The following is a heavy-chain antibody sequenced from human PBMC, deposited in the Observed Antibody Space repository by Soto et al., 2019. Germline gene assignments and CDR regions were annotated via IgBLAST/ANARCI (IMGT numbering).Heavy chain of an antibody. CDR3: ARDSYDILTGQKRYFDF. CDR1: GFIFEDYT. D-gene: IGHD3-9*01. J-gene: IGHJ4*02. CDR2: ISWDGGIT. Sequence: PGGSLRLSCAASGFIFEDYTMHWVRQGPGKGPEWISLISWDGGITDYSDSVKGRFISSRDNSKNSLFLEMNSLTSEDAAMYFCARDSYDILTGQKRYFDFWGQGTLVTVSS. V-gene: IGHV3-43*01.